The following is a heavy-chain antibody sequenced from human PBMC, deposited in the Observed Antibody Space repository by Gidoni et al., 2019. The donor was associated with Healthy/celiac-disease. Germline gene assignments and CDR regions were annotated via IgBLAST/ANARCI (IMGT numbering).Heavy chain of an antibody. CDR2: ISGRGGST. D-gene: IGHD2-2*01. J-gene: IGHJ4*02. CDR3: AKDLSIVVSVY. V-gene: IGHV3-23*04. CDR1: GFTFSSHA. Sequence: EVQLVESGGGLVQPGGSLRLSCAASGFTFSSHAMSWVRQVPGKGLEWVSAISGRGGSTYYADSVKGRFTISRDNSKNTLYLQMNSLRAEDTAVYYCAKDLSIVVSVYWGQGTLVTVSS.